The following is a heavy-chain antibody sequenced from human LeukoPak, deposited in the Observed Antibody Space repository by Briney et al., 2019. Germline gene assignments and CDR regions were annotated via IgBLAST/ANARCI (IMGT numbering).Heavy chain of an antibody. CDR2: INPNSGGT. D-gene: IGHD6-19*01. Sequence: GASVKVSCKASGYTFTGYYMHWVRQAPGQGLEWMGWINPNSGGTNYAQKFQGWVTMTRDTSISTAYMELSRLRSDDTAVYYCARDRAVAGTDDFVAFDIWGQGTMVTVSS. J-gene: IGHJ3*02. CDR3: ARDRAVAGTDDFVAFDI. V-gene: IGHV1-2*04. CDR1: GYTFTGYY.